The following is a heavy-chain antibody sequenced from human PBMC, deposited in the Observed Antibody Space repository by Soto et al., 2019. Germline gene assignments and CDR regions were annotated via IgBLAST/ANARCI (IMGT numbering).Heavy chain of an antibody. V-gene: IGHV3-23*01. CDR1: GFTFNNYA. Sequence: HPGGSLRLSCAASGFTFNNYAMSWVRQAPGKGLEWVSAISGSGGSTYYADSVKGRFTISRDNSKNTLYLQMNSLRAEDTAVYYCAKGGSGWLSRANWFDPWGQGTLVTVSS. CDR2: ISGSGGST. CDR3: AKGGSGWLSRANWFDP. J-gene: IGHJ5*02. D-gene: IGHD3-22*01.